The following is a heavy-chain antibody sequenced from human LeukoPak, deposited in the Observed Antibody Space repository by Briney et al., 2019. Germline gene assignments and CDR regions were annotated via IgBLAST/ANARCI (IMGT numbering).Heavy chain of an antibody. CDR3: ARDVYRIFDY. Sequence: GGSLRLSCSASGFTFSCYIMNWVRQAPGKGLEWVSCISGTCSDTYYTDSLKGRFTVSRDNAKNSLYLQMNSLRAEDTAVYYCARDVYRIFDYWGLGTLVTVSS. D-gene: IGHD1-14*01. CDR2: ISGTCSDT. V-gene: IGHV3-21*01. CDR1: GFTFSCYI. J-gene: IGHJ4*02.